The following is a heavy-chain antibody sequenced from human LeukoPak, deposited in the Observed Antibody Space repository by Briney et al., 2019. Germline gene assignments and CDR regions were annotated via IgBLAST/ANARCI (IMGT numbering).Heavy chain of an antibody. Sequence: SGGSLRLSCAASGLTFSSYGMHWVRQAPGKGLECVAFIRYDGSNKYYADSVKGRFTISRDNSKNTLYLQMNSLRAEDTAVYYCAKDYIVVVPAAENAFDIWGQGTMVTVSS. J-gene: IGHJ3*02. V-gene: IGHV3-30*02. CDR2: IRYDGSNK. D-gene: IGHD2-2*01. CDR1: GLTFSSYG. CDR3: AKDYIVVVPAAENAFDI.